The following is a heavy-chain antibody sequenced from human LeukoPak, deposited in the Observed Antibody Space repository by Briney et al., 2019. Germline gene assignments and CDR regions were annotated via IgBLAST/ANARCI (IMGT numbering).Heavy chain of an antibody. CDR3: ARLNYYGSGNAGY. D-gene: IGHD3-10*01. Sequence: SETLSLTCAVYGGPFSGYYWSWIRQPPGKGLEWIGEINHSGSTNYNPSLKSRVTISVDTSKNQFSLKLSSVTAADTAVYYCARLNYYGSGNAGYWGQGTLVTVSS. J-gene: IGHJ4*02. CDR2: INHSGST. CDR1: GGPFSGYY. V-gene: IGHV4-34*01.